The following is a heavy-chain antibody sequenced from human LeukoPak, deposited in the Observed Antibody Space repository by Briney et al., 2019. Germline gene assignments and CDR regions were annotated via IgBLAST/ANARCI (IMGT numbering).Heavy chain of an antibody. V-gene: IGHV4-59*01. Sequence: PSETLSHTCTVSCGSISPYYWHWIGQPPGEGLEWIGYIYYSGSTSYNPSLKSRVTISVDASKNEFSLKLSSVTAADTAVYYCARDGSQQWSFMDVWGQGTTVTVSS. D-gene: IGHD6-19*01. CDR2: IYYSGST. J-gene: IGHJ6*02. CDR3: ARDGSQQWSFMDV. CDR1: CGSISPYY.